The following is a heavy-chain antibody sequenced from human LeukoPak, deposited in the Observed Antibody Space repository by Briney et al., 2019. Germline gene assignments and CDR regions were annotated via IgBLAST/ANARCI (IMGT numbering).Heavy chain of an antibody. D-gene: IGHD3-9*01. Sequence: SETLSLTCTVSGGSISNYYWSWIRQPPGKGLEWIGEINHSGSTNYNPSLKSRVTISVDTSKNQFSLKLSSVTAADTAVYYCARTPDIPKHNSFDPWGQGTLVTVSS. J-gene: IGHJ5*02. CDR3: ARTPDIPKHNSFDP. CDR2: INHSGST. V-gene: IGHV4-34*01. CDR1: GGSISNYY.